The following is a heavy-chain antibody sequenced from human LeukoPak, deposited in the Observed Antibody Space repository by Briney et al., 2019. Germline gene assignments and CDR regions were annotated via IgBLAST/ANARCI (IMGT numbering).Heavy chain of an antibody. CDR1: GFTLSRYA. CDR2: IWDDGTNQ. V-gene: IGHV3-33*01. J-gene: IGHJ4*02. D-gene: IGHD2/OR15-2a*01. Sequence: PGRSLRLSCAASGFTLSRYAMHWVRQAPGKGLEWMAFIWDDGTNQYYADSVKGRFTISRDNSKNTLYLQMNSLRAEDTAVYYCARDFSHYADYWGQGILVTVSS. CDR3: ARDFSHYADY.